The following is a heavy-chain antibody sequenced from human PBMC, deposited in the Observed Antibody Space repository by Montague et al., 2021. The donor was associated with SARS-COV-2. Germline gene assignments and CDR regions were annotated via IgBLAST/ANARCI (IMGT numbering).Heavy chain of an antibody. CDR3: ARGSSGYYTPRPFDY. J-gene: IGHJ4*02. CDR2: TYYMLKWYN. Sequence: CAISGDSVSSNSAACNWIRQSPSIRLEWLGMTYYMLKWYNDYAVSVKSRITINPDTSKNQFSLQLNSVTPEDTAVYYCARGSSGYYTPRPFDYWGQGTLVTV. CDR1: GDSVSSNSAA. D-gene: IGHD3-22*01. V-gene: IGHV6-1*01.